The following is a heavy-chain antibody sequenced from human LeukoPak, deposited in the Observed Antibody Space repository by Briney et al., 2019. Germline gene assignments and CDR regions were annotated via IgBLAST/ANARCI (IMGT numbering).Heavy chain of an antibody. J-gene: IGHJ4*02. CDR2: VYPGDSDT. V-gene: IGHV5-51*01. CDR1: GYSFTNYW. CDR3: ARQLKYYDSSGPMADY. D-gene: IGHD3-22*01. Sequence: GESLKISCKGSGYSFTNYWIGWVRQMPGKGLEWMGIVYPGDSDTKYSPSFQGQVTISADKSISTAYLQWSSLQASDTAMYYCARQLKYYDSSGPMADYWGQGTLVTVSS.